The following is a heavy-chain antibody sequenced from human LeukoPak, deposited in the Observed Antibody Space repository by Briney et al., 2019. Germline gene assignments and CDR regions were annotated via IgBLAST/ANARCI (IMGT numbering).Heavy chain of an antibody. CDR1: GFTFDNSA. J-gene: IGHJ5*01. V-gene: IGHV3-43D*04. D-gene: IGHD1-26*01. Sequence: GGSLRLSCLASGFTFDNSAMHWVRHAPGKGLEWVSLINRDGTNTLYANSVRGRFTISRDNNINSLYLHMNDLRLEDSAVYYCAKDVGVCGQNWFDSWGQRTMVTVSS. CDR3: AKDVGVCGQNWFDS. CDR2: INRDGTNT.